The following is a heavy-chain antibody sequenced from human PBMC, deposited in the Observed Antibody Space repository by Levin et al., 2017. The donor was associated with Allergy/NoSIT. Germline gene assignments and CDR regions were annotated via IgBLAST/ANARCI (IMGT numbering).Heavy chain of an antibody. Sequence: SVKVSCKASGGTFSSYTISWVRQAPGQGLEWMGRIIPILGIANYAQKFQGRVTITADKSTSTAYMELSSLRSEDTAVYYCARYCTNGVCPQGYGMDVWGQGTTVTVSS. J-gene: IGHJ6*02. D-gene: IGHD2-8*01. CDR3: ARYCTNGVCPQGYGMDV. CDR2: IIPILGIA. CDR1: GGTFSSYT. V-gene: IGHV1-69*02.